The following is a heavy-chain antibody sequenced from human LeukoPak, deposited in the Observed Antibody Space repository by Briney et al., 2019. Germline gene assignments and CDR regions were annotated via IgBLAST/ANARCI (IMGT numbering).Heavy chain of an antibody. CDR2: ISAYNGNT. CDR1: DYTFTLYG. Sequence: ASVTVSFKSSDYTFTLYGISWVRQAPGQGLEWMGWISAYNGNTNYAQKLQGRVTMTTDTSTSTAYMELRSLRSDDTAVYYCARSPGITMIVVVITPFDYWGQGTLVTVSS. CDR3: ARSPGITMIVVVITPFDY. D-gene: IGHD3-22*01. J-gene: IGHJ4*02. V-gene: IGHV1-18*01.